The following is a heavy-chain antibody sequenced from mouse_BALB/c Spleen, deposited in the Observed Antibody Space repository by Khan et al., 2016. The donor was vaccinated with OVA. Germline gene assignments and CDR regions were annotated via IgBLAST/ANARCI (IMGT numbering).Heavy chain of an antibody. CDR1: GYSITSGYA. V-gene: IGHV3-2*02. D-gene: IGHD1-1*01. J-gene: IGHJ2*01. Sequence: VQLQQSGPGLVKPSQSLSLTCTVTGYSITSGYAWNWIRQFPGNKLEWMGYISYSGVTSYTPSLKSRISITRDTSKNQFFLQLTSVTTEDTATYYCARGNYYGYYFDYWGQGTTRTGSS. CDR2: ISYSGVT. CDR3: ARGNYYGYYFDY.